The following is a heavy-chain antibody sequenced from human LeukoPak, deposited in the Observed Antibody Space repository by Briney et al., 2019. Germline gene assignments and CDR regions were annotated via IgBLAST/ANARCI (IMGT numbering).Heavy chain of an antibody. CDR2: IIPIFGTA. D-gene: IGHD6-13*01. CDR3: ARAQRVAAAGVFDY. V-gene: IGHV1-69*13. Sequence: GASVKVSCKASGGTFSSYAISWVRQAPGQGLEWTGGIIPIFGTANYAQKFQGRVTITADESTSTAYMELSSLRSEDTAVYYCARAQRVAAAGVFDYWGQGTLVTVSS. CDR1: GGTFSSYA. J-gene: IGHJ4*02.